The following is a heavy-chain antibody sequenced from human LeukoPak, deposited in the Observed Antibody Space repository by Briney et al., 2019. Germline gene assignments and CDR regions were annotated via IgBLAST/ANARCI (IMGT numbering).Heavy chain of an antibody. CDR3: ARENSGSYREFDY. CDR1: AGSYSGYY. J-gene: IGHJ4*02. CDR2: FNHSGST. V-gene: IGHV4-34*01. Sequence: PSETLSLTCAVYAGSYSGYYWSWIRQPPGKGLECIGEFNHSGSTNYNPALKSRVTISVDTSKNQFSLQLSSVTAADTAVFYCARENSGSYREFDYWGQGTLVTVSS. D-gene: IGHD1-26*01.